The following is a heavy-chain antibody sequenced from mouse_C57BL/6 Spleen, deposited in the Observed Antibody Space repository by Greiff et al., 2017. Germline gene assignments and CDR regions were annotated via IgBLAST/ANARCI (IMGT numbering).Heavy chain of an antibody. D-gene: IGHD2-2*01. V-gene: IGHV1-42*01. Sequence: VQLQQSGPELVKPGASVKISCKASGYSFTGYYMNWVKQSPEQSLEWIGEIYPRTGGTTYNQKFKAKATLTADKSSSTAYMQLTSLTSEDSAVYYCARSERYGYEEDYFDYWGQGTTLTVSS. CDR1: GYSFTGYY. CDR2: IYPRTGGT. J-gene: IGHJ2*01. CDR3: ARSERYGYEEDYFDY.